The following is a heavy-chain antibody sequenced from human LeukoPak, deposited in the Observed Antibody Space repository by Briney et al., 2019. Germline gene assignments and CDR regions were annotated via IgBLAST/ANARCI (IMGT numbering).Heavy chain of an antibody. CDR3: AREVVPAASDPDNWFDP. CDR2: IYHSGST. V-gene: IGHV4-38-2*02. Sequence: SETLSLTCTVSGYSISSGYYWGWIRPPPGKGLEWIGSIYHSGSTYYNPSLKSRVTISVDTSKNQFSLKLSSVTAADTAVYYCAREVVPAASDPDNWFDPWGQGTLVTVSS. J-gene: IGHJ5*02. CDR1: GYSISSGYY. D-gene: IGHD2-2*01.